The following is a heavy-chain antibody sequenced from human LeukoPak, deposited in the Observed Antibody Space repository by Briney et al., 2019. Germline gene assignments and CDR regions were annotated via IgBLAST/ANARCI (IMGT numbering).Heavy chain of an antibody. CDR2: IIPIFGTA. CDR3: ARPTSIQLWTTSLYDYYYYGMDV. Sequence: GASVKVSCKASGGTFSSYAISWVRQAPGQGLEWMGGIIPIFGTANYAQKFQGRVTITADESTSTAYMELSSLRSEDTAVYYCARPTSIQLWTTSLYDYYYYGMDVWGQGTTVTVSS. V-gene: IGHV1-69*13. CDR1: GGTFSSYA. D-gene: IGHD5-18*01. J-gene: IGHJ6*02.